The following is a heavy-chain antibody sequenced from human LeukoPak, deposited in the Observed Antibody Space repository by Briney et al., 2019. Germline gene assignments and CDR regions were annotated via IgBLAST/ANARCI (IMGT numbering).Heavy chain of an antibody. CDR3: VRGGGMFDM. CDR1: GFTFTNYW. D-gene: IGHD1-14*01. V-gene: IGHV3-7*01. J-gene: IGHJ3*02. CDR2: IKEDGSEK. Sequence: PGGSLRLSCAASGFTFTNYWMSWVRQAPGKGLEWVANIKEDGSEKKYVDSVKGRFTISRDNANNSLFLQMNSLRVEDTAVFYCVRGGGMFDMWGQGTMVTVAS.